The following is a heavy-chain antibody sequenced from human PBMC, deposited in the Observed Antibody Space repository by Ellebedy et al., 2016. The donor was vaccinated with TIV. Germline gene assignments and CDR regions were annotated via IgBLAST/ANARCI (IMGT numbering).Heavy chain of an antibody. V-gene: IGHV4-4*07. J-gene: IGHJ6*02. CDR1: GASFSSYY. CDR3: ARITIGSGGNGMDV. Sequence: MPGGSLRLSCTVSGASFSSYYWSWLRQSAGRGLEWIWRIYSIGSTNYNPSLKSRVTMSVDTSKNQFSLKLRSVTAADAAVYYCARITIGSGGNGMDVWGQGTTVTVSS. CDR2: IYSIGST. D-gene: IGHD3-10*01.